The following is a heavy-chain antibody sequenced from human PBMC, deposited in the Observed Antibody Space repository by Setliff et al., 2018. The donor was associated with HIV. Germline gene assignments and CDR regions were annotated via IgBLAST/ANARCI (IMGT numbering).Heavy chain of an antibody. CDR1: GGSITAPYNY. CDR2: ISSRGSTM. J-gene: IGHJ6*02. V-gene: IGHV3-11*04. Sequence: LSLTCTVSGGSITAPYNYWSWIRQPPGKGLEWVSYISSRGSTMFYADSVKGRFTISRDNAKNSLYLQMNSLRAEDTAVYYCARAAYYNGLDVWGQGTTVTVSS. CDR3: ARAAYYNGLDV. D-gene: IGHD3-10*01.